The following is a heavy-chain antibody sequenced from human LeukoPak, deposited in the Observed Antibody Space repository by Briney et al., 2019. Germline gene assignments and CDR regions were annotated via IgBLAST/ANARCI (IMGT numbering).Heavy chain of an antibody. CDR3: ARGGYSSGYHHFDY. V-gene: IGHV3-48*03. CDR1: GFTFSSYE. D-gene: IGHD3-22*01. CDR2: ISSSGSTI. Sequence: PGGSLRLSCAASGFTFSSYEMNWVRQAPGKGLEWVSYISSSGSTIYYADSVKGRFTISRDNAKNSLYLQMNSLRAEDTAVYYCARGGYSSGYHHFDYWGQGTLVTVSS. J-gene: IGHJ4*02.